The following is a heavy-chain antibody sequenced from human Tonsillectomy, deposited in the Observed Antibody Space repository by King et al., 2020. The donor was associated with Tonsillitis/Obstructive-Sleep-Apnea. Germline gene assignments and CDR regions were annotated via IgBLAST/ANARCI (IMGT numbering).Heavy chain of an antibody. J-gene: IGHJ4*02. CDR1: GFTFSSSW. V-gene: IGHV3-74*01. Sequence: VQLVESGGGLVQPGGSLRLSCAASGFTFSSSWMHWVRQVPGKGLVFVSRINPDWGFTTNAAPVTGRFTRSRHNAKHTLYLQLYSRRAEETAGYYCAMYNWHSPLYDWGQGTLVTVSP. D-gene: IGHD1-1*01. CDR3: AMYNWHSPLYD. CDR2: INPDWGFT.